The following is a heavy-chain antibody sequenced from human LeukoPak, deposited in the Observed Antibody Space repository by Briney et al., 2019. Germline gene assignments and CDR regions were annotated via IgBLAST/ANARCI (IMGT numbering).Heavy chain of an antibody. Sequence: GGSLRLSCAASGFTFSTYVMSWVRQAPGKGLEWVSAISGSGGSTYYADSVEGRFTISRDNSKNTLYLQMNSLGADDTAVYYCAKGNWRYFDYWGQGTLVTVSS. CDR2: ISGSGGST. CDR3: AKGNWRYFDY. J-gene: IGHJ4*02. V-gene: IGHV3-23*01. D-gene: IGHD1-1*01. CDR1: GFTFSTYV.